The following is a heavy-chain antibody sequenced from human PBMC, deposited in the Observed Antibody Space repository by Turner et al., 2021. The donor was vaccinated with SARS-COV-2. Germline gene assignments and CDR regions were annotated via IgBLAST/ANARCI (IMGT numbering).Heavy chain of an antibody. CDR1: GGAISRSAYY. CDR2: IYYSGST. CDR3: ARHQMGGSGSYIS. Sequence: QLQESGLGLAKPSETLSLTCTVSGGAISRSAYYWGWIRQAPGKGLEWIGSIYYSGSTYYNPSLRSRVAISVDASKNQFALDLTSVTAADTAVYYCARHQMGGSGSYISWGQGTLVIVS. V-gene: IGHV4-39*01. D-gene: IGHD3-10*01. J-gene: IGHJ5*02.